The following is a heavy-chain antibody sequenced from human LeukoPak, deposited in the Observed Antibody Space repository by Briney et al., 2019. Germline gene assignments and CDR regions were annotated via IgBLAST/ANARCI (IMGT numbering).Heavy chain of an antibody. D-gene: IGHD3-22*01. CDR3: ARVGYYDSSGYYPFDY. J-gene: IGHJ4*02. Sequence: SETLSLTCTVSGGSISSYYWSWIRQPPGKGLEWIGEINHSGSTNYNPSLKSRVTISVDTSKNQFSLKLSSVTAADTAVYYCARVGYYDSSGYYPFDYWGQGTLVTVSS. V-gene: IGHV4-34*01. CDR1: GGSISSYY. CDR2: INHSGST.